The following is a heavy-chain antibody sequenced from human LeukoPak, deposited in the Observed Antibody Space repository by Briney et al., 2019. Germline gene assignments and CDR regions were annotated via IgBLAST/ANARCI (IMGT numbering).Heavy chain of an antibody. D-gene: IGHD6-13*01. CDR3: ARDRRYSVGGVDY. Sequence: GGSLRLSCAASGFTFSSYSMNWVSQAPGKGGEWVSSISSSTSYIYYADSVKGGFTICRDNTKNSLYLQMNSLRAEDTAVYYCARDRRYSVGGVDYWGQGTLVTVSS. J-gene: IGHJ4*02. CDR2: ISSSTSYI. CDR1: GFTFSSYS. V-gene: IGHV3-21*01.